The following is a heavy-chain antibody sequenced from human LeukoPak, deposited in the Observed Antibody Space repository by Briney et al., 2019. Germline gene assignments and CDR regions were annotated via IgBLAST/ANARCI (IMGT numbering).Heavy chain of an antibody. CDR1: GGTFSSYA. V-gene: IGHV1-69*06. D-gene: IGHD3-10*01. CDR3: ARDPYYYGSGSLPEY. J-gene: IGHJ4*02. Sequence: SVKVSCKASGGTFSSYAISWVRQAPGQGLEWMGGIIPIFGTANYAQKFQGRVMITADKSTSTAYMELSSLRSEDTAVYYCARDPYYYGSGSLPEYWGQGTLVTVSS. CDR2: IIPIFGTA.